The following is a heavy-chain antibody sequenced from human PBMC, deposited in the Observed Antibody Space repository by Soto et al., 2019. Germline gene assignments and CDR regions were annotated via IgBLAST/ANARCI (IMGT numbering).Heavy chain of an antibody. J-gene: IGHJ5*02. V-gene: IGHV1-2*07. CDR2: INPNSGGT. Sequence: ASVKVACKASGYTFTCYYMHSVRQAPGQALEWLVWINPNSGGTNYGHKFQGRVTMTRDTSISTAYMELGRLRSDDTAVYYCARAPGPYYYDSSGYYYVGWYDPWGQGTLVTVSS. CDR1: GYTFTCYY. D-gene: IGHD3-22*01. CDR3: ARAPGPYYYDSSGYYYVGWYDP.